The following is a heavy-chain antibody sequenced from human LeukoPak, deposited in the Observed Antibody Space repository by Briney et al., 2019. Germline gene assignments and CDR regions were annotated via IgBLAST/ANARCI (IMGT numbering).Heavy chain of an antibody. Sequence: SETLSLTCTVSGGSISSYYWSWIRQPPGKGLEWIGYIYYSGSTNYNPSLKSRVTISVDTSKNQFSLKLSSVTAADTAVYYCARDSPYYYGSGSATYYMDVWGKGTTVTVSS. V-gene: IGHV4-59*01. CDR3: ARDSPYYYGSGSATYYMDV. CDR2: IYYSGST. D-gene: IGHD3-10*01. CDR1: GGSISSYY. J-gene: IGHJ6*03.